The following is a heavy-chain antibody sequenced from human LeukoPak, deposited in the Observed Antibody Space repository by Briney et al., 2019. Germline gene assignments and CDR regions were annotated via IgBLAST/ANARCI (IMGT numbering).Heavy chain of an antibody. D-gene: IGHD5-12*01. V-gene: IGHV1-8*01. J-gene: IGHJ4*02. CDR2: MNPNSGNT. CDR3: AIRTPVDIVATLGERVKKGLDY. Sequence: SVKVSCKASGYTFTSYDINWLRQATGQGLEWMGWMNPNSGNTGYAQKFQGRVTMTRNTSMSTACMELSSLRSEDTAVYYCAIRTPVDIVATLGERVKKGLDYWGQGTLVTVSS. CDR1: GYTFTSYD.